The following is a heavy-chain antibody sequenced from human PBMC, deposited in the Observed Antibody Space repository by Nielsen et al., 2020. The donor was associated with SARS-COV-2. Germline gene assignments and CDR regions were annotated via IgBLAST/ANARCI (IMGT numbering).Heavy chain of an antibody. CDR2: INWNGGTK. D-gene: IGHD1-7*01. J-gene: IGHJ3*02. V-gene: IGHV3-20*01. Sequence: GGSLRLSCAASGFTFDDYAMHWVRQAPGKGLEWVSGINWNGGTKGYADSVKGRFTISRDNAKNSLYLQMNSLRAEDTALYHCARGNWNSQAFDIWGQGTMVTVSS. CDR1: GFTFDDYA. CDR3: ARGNWNSQAFDI.